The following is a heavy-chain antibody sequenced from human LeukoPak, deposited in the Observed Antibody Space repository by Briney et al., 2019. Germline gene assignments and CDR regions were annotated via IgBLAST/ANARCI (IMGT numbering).Heavy chain of an antibody. Sequence: PSETLSLTCSVSGGSINSYYWTWIRQPPGKGLEWIGYIYSSGSTKYNPSLKSRVTITIDTSKNQFSLKLSSVTAADTAVYYCARGRANYDSTGYDYWGQGILVTVSS. CDR3: ARGRANYDSTGYDY. D-gene: IGHD3-22*01. CDR1: GGSINSYY. V-gene: IGHV4-59*01. J-gene: IGHJ4*02. CDR2: IYSSGST.